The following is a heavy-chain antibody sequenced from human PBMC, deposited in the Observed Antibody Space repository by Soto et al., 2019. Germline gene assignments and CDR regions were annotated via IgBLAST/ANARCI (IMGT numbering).Heavy chain of an antibody. CDR2: ISFDGSNQ. D-gene: IGHD4-17*01. CDR3: AKTGRALGDPPNDY. J-gene: IGHJ4*02. Sequence: PGGSLRLSCAASGFSFSSYGMHWVRQAPGKGLEWVAVISFDGSNQRYADSVKGRFTVSRDNSKNTLYLQMNSLRAEDTAVYYRAKTGRALGDPPNDYGGQGTLVTVPS. V-gene: IGHV3-30*18. CDR1: GFSFSSYG.